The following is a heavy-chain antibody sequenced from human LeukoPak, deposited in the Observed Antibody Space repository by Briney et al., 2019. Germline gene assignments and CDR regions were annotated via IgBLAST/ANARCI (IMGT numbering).Heavy chain of an antibody. J-gene: IGHJ2*01. CDR3: ARDQLWFRFDL. CDR2: ISAYNGNT. D-gene: IGHD5-18*01. V-gene: IGHV1-18*01. Sequence: ASVKVSCKASGYTFTSYGISWVRQAPGQGLEWMGWISAYNGNTNYAQKLQGRVTMTTDTSTSTACMELRSLRSDDTAVYYCARDQLWFRFDLWGRGTLVTVSS. CDR1: GYTFTSYG.